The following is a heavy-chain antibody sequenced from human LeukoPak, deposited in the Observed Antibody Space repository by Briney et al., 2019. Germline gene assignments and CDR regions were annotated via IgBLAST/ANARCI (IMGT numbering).Heavy chain of an antibody. J-gene: IGHJ4*02. CDR1: GFTFTSSG. CDR2: IPYDGSNK. D-gene: IGHD6-13*01. V-gene: IGHV3-30*12. CDR3: ARYGAAADLKGLFDY. Sequence: GGTLRLSCAASGFTFTSSGMHWVRQAPGKGLEWVAFIPYDGSNKYYADSVKGRFTISRDNSKNTLYLQLNSLRAEDTAVYYCARYGAAADLKGLFDYWGQGTLVTVSS.